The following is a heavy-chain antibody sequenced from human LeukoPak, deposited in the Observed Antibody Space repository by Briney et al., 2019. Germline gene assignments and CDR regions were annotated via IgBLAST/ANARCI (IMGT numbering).Heavy chain of an antibody. Sequence: GGSLRLSCAVSGITLSNYGMSWVRQAPGKGLEWVAGISDSGGRTHYADSVKGRFTISRDNPKNTLYLQMNSLRAEDTAVYFCAKRGVVIRVILVGFHKEAYYFDSWGQAALVTVSS. CDR2: ISDSGGRT. CDR3: AKRGVVIRVILVGFHKEAYYFDS. CDR1: GITLSNYG. J-gene: IGHJ4*02. V-gene: IGHV3-23*01. D-gene: IGHD3-22*01.